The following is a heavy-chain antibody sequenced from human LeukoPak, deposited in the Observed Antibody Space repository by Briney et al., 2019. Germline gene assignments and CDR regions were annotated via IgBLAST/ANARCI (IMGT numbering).Heavy chain of an antibody. J-gene: IGHJ3*02. CDR2: INPSGGST. D-gene: IGHD3-22*01. CDR3: ARDLSGYYDSNGSDGFDI. CDR1: GYTFTSYY. Sequence: GASVKVSCKASGYTFTSYYMHWVRQAPGQGLEWMGIINPSGGSTSYAQKFQGRVTMTRDMSTSTVYMELRSLRSDDTAVYYCARDLSGYYDSNGSDGFDIWGQGTMVTVSS. V-gene: IGHV1-46*01.